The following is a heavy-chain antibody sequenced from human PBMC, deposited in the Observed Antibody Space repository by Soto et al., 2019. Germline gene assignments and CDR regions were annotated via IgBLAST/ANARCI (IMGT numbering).Heavy chain of an antibody. CDR3: ARGPTVTTDF. CDR1: GGSISSGNNY. Sequence: QVQLQESGPGLVKPSQTLSLTCTVSGGSISSGNNYWSWFRQPPGKGLEWIGYSYYSGSTSYNPSLKSRITISVDTSKNQFSLELSSVSVADTAVYYCARGPTVTTDFWGQGTLVTVSS. D-gene: IGHD4-17*01. V-gene: IGHV4-30-4*01. J-gene: IGHJ4*02. CDR2: SYYSGST.